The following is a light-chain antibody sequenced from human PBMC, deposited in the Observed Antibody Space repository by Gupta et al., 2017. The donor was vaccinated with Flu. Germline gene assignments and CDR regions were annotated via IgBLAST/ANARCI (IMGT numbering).Light chain of an antibody. CDR3: QQRSTGVVT. J-gene: IGKJ3*01. CDR2: DAS. Sequence: PATLSLSPGERATLSCRASQSVSSYLAWYQQKPGQAPRLLIYDASNRATGIPARFSGSGSGTDFTLTISSLEPEDFAVYYCQQRSTGVVTFGHGTKVDIK. CDR1: QSVSSY. V-gene: IGKV3-11*01.